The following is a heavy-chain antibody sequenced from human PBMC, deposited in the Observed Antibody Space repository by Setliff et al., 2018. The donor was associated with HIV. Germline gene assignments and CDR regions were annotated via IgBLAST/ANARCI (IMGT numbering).Heavy chain of an antibody. D-gene: IGHD3-10*01. CDR1: GFTFSSYT. CDR2: ISSDSTDI. V-gene: IGHV3-21*04. Sequence: GGSLRLSCAASGFTFSSYTMNWVRQAPGKGLEWVSSISSDSTDIYYADSMKGRFTISRDNAKNSLYLQMISLRAEDTAVYYCARDRLGVKGYYYMDVWGKGTTVTVSS. J-gene: IGHJ6*03. CDR3: ARDRLGVKGYYYMDV.